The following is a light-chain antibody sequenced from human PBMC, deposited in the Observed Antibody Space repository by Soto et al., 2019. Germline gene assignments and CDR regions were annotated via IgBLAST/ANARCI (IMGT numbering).Light chain of an antibody. V-gene: IGLV4-69*01. CDR3: QTWGTGTGV. J-gene: IGLJ3*02. Sequence: QLVLTQSPSASASLGASVKLTCTLSSGHTTYAITWLQQQPEKGPRYLMKLNSDGGYSKGEEIPDRFSGSSSGAERYLTISSLQYEDEADYYCQTWGTGTGVFGGGTKLTVL. CDR1: SGHTTYA. CDR2: LNSDGGY.